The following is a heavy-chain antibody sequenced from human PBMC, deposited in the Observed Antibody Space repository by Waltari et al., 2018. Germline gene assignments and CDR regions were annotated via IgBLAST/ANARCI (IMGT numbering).Heavy chain of an antibody. D-gene: IGHD3-16*01. Sequence: QVQLQESGPGLVKTSETLSLTCTVSGGSISTYYWTWIRQPAGKGLEWIGRINTGGNTHHNPSLSGRVTMSVDTAKNQFSLTLSSVTAADTAVYYCAREVGGSRWFDPWGQGTLVTVSS. CDR2: INTGGNT. J-gene: IGHJ5*02. V-gene: IGHV4-4*07. CDR3: AREVGGSRWFDP. CDR1: GGSISTYY.